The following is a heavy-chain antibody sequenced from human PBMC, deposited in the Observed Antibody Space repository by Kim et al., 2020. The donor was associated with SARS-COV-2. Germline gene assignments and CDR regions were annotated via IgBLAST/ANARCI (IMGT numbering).Heavy chain of an antibody. J-gene: IGHJ6*02. D-gene: IGHD5-18*01. Sequence: GGSLRLSCAASGFTFSSYGMHWVRQAPGKGLEWVAVISYDGSNKYYADSVKGRFTISRDNSKNTLYLQMNSLRAEDTAVYYCAKDRAYSYGDYYYGMDVWGQGTTVTVSS. CDR2: ISYDGSNK. V-gene: IGHV3-30*18. CDR3: AKDRAYSYGDYYYGMDV. CDR1: GFTFSSYG.